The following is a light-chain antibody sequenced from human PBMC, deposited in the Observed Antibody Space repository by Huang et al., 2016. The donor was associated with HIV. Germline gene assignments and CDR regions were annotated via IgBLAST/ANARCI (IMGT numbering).Light chain of an antibody. J-gene: IGKJ4*01. CDR1: QSLSDNS. V-gene: IGKV3-20*01. CDR2: GAF. Sequence: EIVLTQFPGTLSLSPGGRATLSCRASQSLSDNSLAWYQQRPGQAPRLVIYGAFNRATGIPDRFSGSGSRTDFTLTISRLEPEDFAVYYCQQYAGSSQTFGGGTKVEIK. CDR3: QQYAGSSQT.